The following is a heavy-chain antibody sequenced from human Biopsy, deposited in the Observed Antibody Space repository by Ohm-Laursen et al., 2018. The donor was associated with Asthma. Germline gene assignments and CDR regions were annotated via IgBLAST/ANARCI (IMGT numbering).Heavy chain of an antibody. V-gene: IGHV3-21*01. CDR2: ISTSSRYI. CDR3: ARPRWGPYGY. D-gene: IGHD4-17*01. Sequence: SLRLSCAASGFTFTTYRTRWVRHAPATGLEWVPSISTSSRYIYYADSVKGRFAISRDNAENSLYLQMNSLRDEDTAVYYCARPRWGPYGYWGQGTLVTVSS. J-gene: IGHJ4*02. CDR1: GFTFTTYR.